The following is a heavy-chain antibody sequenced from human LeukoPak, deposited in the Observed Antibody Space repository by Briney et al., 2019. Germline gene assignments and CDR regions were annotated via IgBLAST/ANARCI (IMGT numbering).Heavy chain of an antibody. Sequence: GASVKVSCKASGYMFTTYAIHWVRQAPGQRLEWMGWINAGDGNTKYSQNFQARVTMPRDPSASTSYMELSSLRSEDTAVDYCAREVASLVRGINGLDFWGQGTLVTVSS. CDR3: AREVASLVRGINGLDF. V-gene: IGHV1-3*01. CDR2: INAGDGNT. CDR1: GYMFTTYA. J-gene: IGHJ4*02. D-gene: IGHD3-10*01.